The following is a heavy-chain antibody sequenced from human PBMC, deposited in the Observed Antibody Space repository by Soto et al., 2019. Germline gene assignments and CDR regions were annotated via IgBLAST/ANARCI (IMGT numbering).Heavy chain of an antibody. CDR2: IYHSGST. CDR3: ASSVVVTLNWFDP. V-gene: IGHV4-38-2*01. CDR1: GYSISSGYY. D-gene: IGHD3-22*01. Sequence: TSETLSLTCAVSGYSISSGYYWGWIRQPPGKGLEWIGSIYHSGSTYYNPSLKSRVTISVDTSKNQFSLKLSSVTAADTAVYYCASSVVVTLNWFDPWGQGTLVTVSS. J-gene: IGHJ5*02.